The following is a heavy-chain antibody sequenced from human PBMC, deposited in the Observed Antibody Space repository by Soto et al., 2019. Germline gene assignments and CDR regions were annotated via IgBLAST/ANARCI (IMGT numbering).Heavy chain of an antibody. V-gene: IGHV1-18*01. CDR2: ISAYNGNT. CDR3: ASSFTSSQWRYGMDV. Sequence: QVQLVQSGAEVKKPGASVKVSCKASGYTFSNYGFSWVRQAPGQRLEWMGWISAYNGNTNYAQKVQGRVTMTTDTSTGTAYMELRSLRSDDTAVNYCASSFTSSQWRYGMDVWGQGTTVTVSS. J-gene: IGHJ6*02. CDR1: GYTFSNYG. D-gene: IGHD2-2*01.